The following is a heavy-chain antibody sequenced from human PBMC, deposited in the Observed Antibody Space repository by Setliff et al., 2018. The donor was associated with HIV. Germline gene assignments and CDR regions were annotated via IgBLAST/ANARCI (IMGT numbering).Heavy chain of an antibody. V-gene: IGHV3-23*01. CDR3: AKSIVVVTARWYFDP. Sequence: PGGSLRLSCAASGFRISNYVMTWVRQAPGKGLDWVSGISSSGGSTYYADSVKGRFTISRDNSKNTLYLQMSSLRDEDTAVYYCAKSIVVVTARWYFDPWGQGTLVTVSS. D-gene: IGHD2-21*02. J-gene: IGHJ5*02. CDR2: ISSSGGST. CDR1: GFRISNYV.